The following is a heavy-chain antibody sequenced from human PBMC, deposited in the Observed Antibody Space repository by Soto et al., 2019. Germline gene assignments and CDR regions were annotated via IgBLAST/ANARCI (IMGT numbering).Heavy chain of an antibody. D-gene: IGHD3-9*01. CDR3: ARDRQLRYFDWLANDAFDI. CDR1: GFTFSNSA. V-gene: IGHV3-23*01. Sequence: EVQLLESGGGLVQPGESLRLSCAASGFTFSNSAMTWVRQTPGKGLEWVSTISGSNGDSTYYADSVKGRFTISRDNAKNSLYLQMNSLRAEDTAVYYCARDRQLRYFDWLANDAFDIWGQGTMVTVSS. CDR2: ISGSNGDST. J-gene: IGHJ3*02.